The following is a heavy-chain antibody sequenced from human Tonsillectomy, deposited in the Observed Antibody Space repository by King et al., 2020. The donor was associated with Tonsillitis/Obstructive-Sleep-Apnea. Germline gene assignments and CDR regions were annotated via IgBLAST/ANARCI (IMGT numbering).Heavy chain of an antibody. V-gene: IGHV3-21*01. D-gene: IGHD5-18*01. CDR1: GFTFSSYS. CDR2: ISSSSSYI. Sequence: VQLVQSGGGLVKPGGSLRLSCAASGFTFSSYSMNWVRQAPGKGLEWVSSISSSSSYIYYADSVKGRFTISRDNAKNSLYLQMNSLRAEDTAVYYCARGYWGAMVDRYFDYWGQGTLVTVSS. CDR3: ARGYWGAMVDRYFDY. J-gene: IGHJ4*02.